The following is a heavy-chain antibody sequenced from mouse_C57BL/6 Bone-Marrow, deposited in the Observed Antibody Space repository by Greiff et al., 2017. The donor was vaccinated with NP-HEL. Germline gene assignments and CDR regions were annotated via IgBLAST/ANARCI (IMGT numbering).Heavy chain of an antibody. CDR1: GYTFTDYY. V-gene: IGHV1-19*01. J-gene: IGHJ1*03. CDR2: INPYNGGT. CDR3: ARRFWIILNWYFDV. Sequence: EVQLQQSGPVLVKPGASVKMSCMASGYTFTDYYMNWVKQSHGKSLEWIGVINPYNGGTSYNQKFKGKATLTVDKSSSTAYMELNSLTSQDSAVYYCARRFWIILNWYFDVWGTETTVTVSS. D-gene: IGHD5-1-1*01.